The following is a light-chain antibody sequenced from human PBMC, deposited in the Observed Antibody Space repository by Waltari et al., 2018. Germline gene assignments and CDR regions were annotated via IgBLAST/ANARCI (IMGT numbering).Light chain of an antibody. Sequence: DIQMTQSPSTLSASVGDRVTITCRASQRLSNWLAWYQQKPGKAPKVLIYKASTLESGVQSRFSGSGSGTEFTLTISSLQPDDFATYYCQQYRNLWTFGQGTKVEIK. CDR1: QRLSNW. V-gene: IGKV1-5*03. J-gene: IGKJ1*01. CDR2: KAS. CDR3: QQYRNLWT.